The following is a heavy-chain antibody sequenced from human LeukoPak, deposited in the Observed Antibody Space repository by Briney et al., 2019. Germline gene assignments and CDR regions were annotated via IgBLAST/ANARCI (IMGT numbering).Heavy chain of an antibody. V-gene: IGHV4-30-4*01. D-gene: IGHD7-27*01. Sequence: PSETLSLTCTVSGGSISSGDYYWSWIRQPPGKGLEWIGYIYYSGSTYYNPSLKSRVTISVDTSKNQFSLKLSSVTAADTAVYYCARGSNWGSNPYYGMDVWGQGTTVTVSS. J-gene: IGHJ6*02. CDR2: IYYSGST. CDR1: GGSISSGDYY. CDR3: ARGSNWGSNPYYGMDV.